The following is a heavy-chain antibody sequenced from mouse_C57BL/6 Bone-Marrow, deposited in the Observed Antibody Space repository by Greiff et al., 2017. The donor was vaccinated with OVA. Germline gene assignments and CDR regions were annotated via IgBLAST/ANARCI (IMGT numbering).Heavy chain of an antibody. V-gene: IGHV1-62-3*01. J-gene: IGHJ4*01. CDR1: GYTFTSYW. CDR2: IDPNSGGT. D-gene: IGHD2-10*02. Sequence: QVQLQQPGAELVKPGASVKLSCKASGYTFTSYWMHWVKQRPGRGLEWIGRIDPNSGGTKYNEKFKSKATLTVDKPSSTAYMQLNSLTSEDSAVYFCARYRYGGAMDYWGQGTSVTVSS. CDR3: ARYRYGGAMDY.